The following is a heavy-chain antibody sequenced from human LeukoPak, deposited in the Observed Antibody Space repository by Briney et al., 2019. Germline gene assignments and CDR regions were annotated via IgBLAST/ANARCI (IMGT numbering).Heavy chain of an antibody. D-gene: IGHD6-19*01. CDR3: AREQTLGGGWYRPGGGPFDY. CDR2: IKQDGSEK. J-gene: IGHJ4*02. CDR1: GFTFSSYW. Sequence: GGSLRLSCAASGFTFSSYWMSWVRQAPGKGLEWVANIKQDGSEKYYVDSVKGRFTISRDNAKNSLYLQMNSLRAEDTAVYYCAREQTLGGGWYRPGGGPFDYWGQGTLVTVSS. V-gene: IGHV3-7*03.